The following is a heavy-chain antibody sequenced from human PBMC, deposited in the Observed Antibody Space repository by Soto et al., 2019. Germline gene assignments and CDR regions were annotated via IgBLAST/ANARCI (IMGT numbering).Heavy chain of an antibody. CDR3: ARGAADLYYFDY. J-gene: IGHJ4*02. CDR1: RFTFSSYA. D-gene: IGHD6-25*01. CDR2: ISYDGSNQ. Sequence: QVQLVQSGGGVVQPGRSLRLSCAASRFTFSSYAMHWVRQAPGKGLEWLAVISYDGSNQYYIDSVKGRFTISRDNSENTLYLQMNTLRPEDTAVYYCARGAADLYYFDYWGQGTLVTVSS. V-gene: IGHV3-30-3*01.